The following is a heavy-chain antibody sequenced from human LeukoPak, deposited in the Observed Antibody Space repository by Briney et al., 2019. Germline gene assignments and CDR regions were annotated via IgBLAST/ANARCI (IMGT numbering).Heavy chain of an antibody. D-gene: IGHD3-3*01. CDR2: INPNSGGT. CDR3: ARSDFWSGYYTHFDY. V-gene: IGHV1-2*02. CDR1: GYTFTGYY. Sequence: ASVKVSCKASGYTFTGYYMHWVRQARGQGLEWMGWINPNSGGTNYAQKFQGRVTMTRDTSISTAYMELSRLRSDDTAVYYCARSDFWSGYYTHFDYWGQGTLVTVSS. J-gene: IGHJ4*02.